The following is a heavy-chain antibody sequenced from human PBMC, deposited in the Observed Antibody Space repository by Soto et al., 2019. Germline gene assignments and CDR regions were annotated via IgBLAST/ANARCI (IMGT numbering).Heavy chain of an antibody. V-gene: IGHV5-51*01. D-gene: IGHD1-26*01. CDR3: ARNRGVGATCFDY. Sequence: KGLEWMGIIYPGDSDNRYSPSFQGQVTISADKAISTAYLQWNSLKASDTSMYYCARNRGVGATCFDYWGQGTLVTVSS. J-gene: IGHJ4*02. CDR2: IYPGDSDN.